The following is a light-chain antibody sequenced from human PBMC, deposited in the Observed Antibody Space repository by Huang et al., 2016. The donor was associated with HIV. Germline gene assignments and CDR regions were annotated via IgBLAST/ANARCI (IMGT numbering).Light chain of an antibody. CDR1: QDIISS. V-gene: IGKV1-9*01. Sequence: IQLTQSPSSLSASVGDRVTITCRASQDIISSLAWYQQKPGTAPKLLIYAASTLESGVPSRFSGSGSVTDFTLTINNLQPEDFATYYCLQLNTYPGTFGPGTNVDV. J-gene: IGKJ3*01. CDR2: AAS. CDR3: LQLNTYPGT.